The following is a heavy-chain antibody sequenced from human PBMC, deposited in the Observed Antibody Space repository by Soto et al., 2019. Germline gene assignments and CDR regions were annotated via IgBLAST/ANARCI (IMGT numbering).Heavy chain of an antibody. J-gene: IGHJ3*02. CDR1: GGSFSGYY. CDR2: IKHSGGT. D-gene: IGHD4-17*01. Sequence: QVQLQQSGAGLLKPSETLSLTCAVYGGSFSGYYWNWVRQPPGKGLEWIGKIKHSGGTHYNPSLKFRVYISVDTSKNQVSLRMTSVTAADTAVYFCARGYDYGDPRDALDTWGQGTMVTVSS. V-gene: IGHV4-34*02. CDR3: ARGYDYGDPRDALDT.